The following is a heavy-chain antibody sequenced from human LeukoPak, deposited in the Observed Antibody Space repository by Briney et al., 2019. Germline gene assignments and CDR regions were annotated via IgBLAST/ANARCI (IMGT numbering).Heavy chain of an antibody. CDR3: AKDDSSRDYGSGPFDY. V-gene: IGHV3-53*05. CDR2: IYSGGST. Sequence: GGSLRLSCAASGFTVSSNYMSWVRQAPGKGLEWVSVIYSGGSTYYADSVKGRFTISRDTSKNTLYLQMNSLRAEDTAVYYCAKDDSSRDYGSGPFDYWGQGTLVTVSS. D-gene: IGHD3-10*01. J-gene: IGHJ4*02. CDR1: GFTVSSNY.